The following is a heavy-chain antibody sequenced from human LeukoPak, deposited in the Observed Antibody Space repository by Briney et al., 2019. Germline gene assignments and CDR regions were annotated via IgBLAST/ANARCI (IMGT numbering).Heavy chain of an antibody. CDR2: ISWNSGSI. CDR3: AKGQTLNYYDSSGFDY. CDR1: GFTFDDYA. Sequence: PGGSLRLSCAASGFTFDDYAMHWVRHAPGKGLEWVSGISWNSGSIGYADSVKGRFTISRDNAKNSLYLQMNSLRAEDTALYYCAKGQTLNYYDSSGFDYWGQGTLVTVSS. J-gene: IGHJ4*02. D-gene: IGHD3-22*01. V-gene: IGHV3-9*01.